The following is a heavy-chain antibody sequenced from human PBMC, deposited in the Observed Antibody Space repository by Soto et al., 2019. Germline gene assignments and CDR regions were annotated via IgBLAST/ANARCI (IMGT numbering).Heavy chain of an antibody. CDR3: APVLLGWNYVGGWLDP. J-gene: IGHJ5*02. V-gene: IGHV1-18*04. CDR2: ISAYNGNT. Sequence: ASVKVSCKASGYTFTSYGISWVRQAPGQGLEWMGWISAYNGNTNYAQKLQGRVTMTTDTSTSTAYMELRSLRSDDTAVYYCAPVLLGWNYVGGWLDPWGQGPLVTVYS. CDR1: GYTFTSYG. D-gene: IGHD1-7*01.